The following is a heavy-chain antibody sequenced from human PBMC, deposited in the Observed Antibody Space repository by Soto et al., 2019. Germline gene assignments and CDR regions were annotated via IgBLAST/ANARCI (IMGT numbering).Heavy chain of an antibody. CDR3: ARAVPAASEPYGMDV. CDR2: IYYSGST. J-gene: IGHJ6*02. V-gene: IGHV4-30-4*01. CDR1: GGSISSGDYY. Sequence: QVQLQESGPGLVKPSQTLSLTCTVSGGSISSGDYYWSWIRQPPGKGLEWIGYIYYSGSTYYNPSLKSRVTTSVDTSKHQVSLTLRSVTPADTAVYYCARAVPAASEPYGMDVWGQGTTVTVSS. D-gene: IGHD2-2*01.